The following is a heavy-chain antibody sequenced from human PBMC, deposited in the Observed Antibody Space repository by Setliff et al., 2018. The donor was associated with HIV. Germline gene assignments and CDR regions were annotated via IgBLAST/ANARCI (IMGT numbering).Heavy chain of an antibody. CDR1: GFTFGDYG. D-gene: IGHD6-19*01. Sequence: PGGSLRLSCTASGFTFGDYGVSWVRQAPGRGLEWVGFIRSKAYGGTAEYAASVKGRFTISRDDSKSVAYLQVNSLRTDDTAVYYCTRDFMTGSAYWGLRWLVGGWGQGTLVTVSS. V-gene: IGHV3-49*04. J-gene: IGHJ4*02. CDR2: IRSKAYGGTA. CDR3: TRDFMTGSAYWGLRWLVGG.